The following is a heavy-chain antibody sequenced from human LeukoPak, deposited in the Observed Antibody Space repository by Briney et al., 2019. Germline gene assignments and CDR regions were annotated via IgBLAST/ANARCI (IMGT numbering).Heavy chain of an antibody. CDR1: GFTFSSYG. D-gene: IGHD3-10*01. Sequence: AGGSLRLSCAASGFTFSSYGMHWVRQAPGKGLEWVAVISYDGSNKYYADSVKGRFTISRDNSKNTLYLQMNSLRAEDTAVYYCAKGHHSHYYGSGSYGYWGQGTLVTVSS. V-gene: IGHV3-30*18. CDR3: AKGHHSHYYGSGSYGY. J-gene: IGHJ4*02. CDR2: ISYDGSNK.